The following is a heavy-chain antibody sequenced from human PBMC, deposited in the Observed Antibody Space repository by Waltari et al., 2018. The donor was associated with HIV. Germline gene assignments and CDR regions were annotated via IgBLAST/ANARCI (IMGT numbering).Heavy chain of an antibody. CDR2: VKPNSGVT. CDR1: GYSFTNHS. J-gene: IGHJ2*01. CDR3: ARAYFQNDLRGLFDL. D-gene: IGHD3-16*01. V-gene: IGHV1-2*06. Sequence: QVHLVQSGAEVKKPGASVNVSCKASGYSFTNHSIHWVRQAPGHGLEWMGRVKPNSGVTHYPQKFQGRVTMTRNTSISTCYMDLTRLTSDDTAIYSCARAYFQNDLRGLFDLWGRGTLVTVSS.